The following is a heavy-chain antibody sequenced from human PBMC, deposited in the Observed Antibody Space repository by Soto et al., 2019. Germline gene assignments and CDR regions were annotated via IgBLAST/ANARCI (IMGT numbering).Heavy chain of an antibody. Sequence: GGSLRLSCAASGFTFSSFWMDWVRQAPGKGLEWVANINPDGSEKQYVDSVKGRFTISRDNAKNSLYLQINSLRAEDTAVYYCAGGSGWLIDHWGQGTLVTVSS. CDR3: AGGSGWLIDH. V-gene: IGHV3-7*04. J-gene: IGHJ4*02. CDR1: GFTFSSFW. D-gene: IGHD3-10*01. CDR2: INPDGSEK.